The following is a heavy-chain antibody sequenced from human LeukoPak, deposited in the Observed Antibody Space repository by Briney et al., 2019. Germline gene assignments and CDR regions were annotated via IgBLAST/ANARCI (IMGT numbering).Heavy chain of an antibody. Sequence: PGGSLRLSCAASGFTFNDFDMTWVRQAPGKGLEWVSTITDAGTYYADSVKGRFIISKDNSKNMLCLQLNSLRADDTAMYYCARNLGPFDVRGHGTMVTVSS. J-gene: IGHJ3*01. V-gene: IGHV3-23*01. D-gene: IGHD3-16*01. CDR3: ARNLGPFDV. CDR2: ITDAGT. CDR1: GFTFNDFD.